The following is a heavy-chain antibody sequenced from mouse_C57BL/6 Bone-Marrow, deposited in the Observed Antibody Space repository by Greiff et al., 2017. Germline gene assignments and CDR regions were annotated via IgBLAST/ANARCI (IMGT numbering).Heavy chain of an antibody. J-gene: IGHJ2*01. D-gene: IGHD2-4*01. CDR2: IYPGSGNT. CDR3: ARRYDYDY. Sequence: QVQLKESGAELVRPGASVKLSCKASGYTFTDYYINWVKQRPGQGLEWIARIYPGSGNTYYNEKFKGKATLTAEKSSSTAYMQLSSLTSEDSAVYFCARRYDYDYWGQGTTLTVSS. CDR1: GYTFTDYY. V-gene: IGHV1-76*01.